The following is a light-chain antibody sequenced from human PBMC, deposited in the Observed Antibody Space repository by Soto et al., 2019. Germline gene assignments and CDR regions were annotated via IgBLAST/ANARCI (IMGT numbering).Light chain of an antibody. J-gene: IGLJ2*01. CDR2: DND. Sequence: QSVLTQPPSASGTPGQRVTISCSGASSNIGSNTVNWYQQLPGTAPKLLIYDNDQRPSGVPARFSGSKSGTSASLAISGLQSEDEADYYCAAWDDSLNGHVVFGGGTKVTVL. CDR1: SSNIGSNT. V-gene: IGLV1-44*01. CDR3: AAWDDSLNGHVV.